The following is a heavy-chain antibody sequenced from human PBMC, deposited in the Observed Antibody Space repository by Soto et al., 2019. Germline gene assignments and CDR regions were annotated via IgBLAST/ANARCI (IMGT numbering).Heavy chain of an antibody. J-gene: IGHJ4*02. CDR1: GFTFSSYA. CDR3: AKESGDYYDSSGNDY. D-gene: IGHD3-22*01. V-gene: IGHV3-23*01. Sequence: EVQLLESGGGLVQPGGSLRLSCAASGFTFSSYAMSWVRQAPGKGLEWVSAISGSGGSTYYEDSVKGRFTISRDNSRNTLYLQMNSLRAEDTAVYYCAKESGDYYDSSGNDYWGQGTLVTVSS. CDR2: ISGSGGST.